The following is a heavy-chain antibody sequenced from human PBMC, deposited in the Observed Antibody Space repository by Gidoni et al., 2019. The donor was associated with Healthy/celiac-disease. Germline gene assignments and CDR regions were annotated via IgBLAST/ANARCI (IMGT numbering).Heavy chain of an antibody. D-gene: IGHD2-2*01. V-gene: IGHV5-10-1*01. CDR1: GYSFTSYW. CDR3: ARGYCSSTSCQNWFDP. J-gene: IGHJ5*02. CDR2: IDPSDSST. Sequence: EVQLVQSGAEVKKPGESRRSCCKGAGYSFTSYWISWVRQMPGKGLEWMGRIDPSDSSTNSSPSFQGHVTISADKSISTAYLQWSSLKASATAMYYCARGYCSSTSCQNWFDPWGQGTLVTFSS.